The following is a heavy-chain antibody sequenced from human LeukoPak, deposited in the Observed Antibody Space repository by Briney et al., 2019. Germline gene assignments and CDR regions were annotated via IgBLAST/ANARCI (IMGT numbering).Heavy chain of an antibody. CDR2: ISPSGSTR. D-gene: IGHD2-21*02. J-gene: IGHJ5*02. Sequence: GVSLRLPCAASGFIFSTYEMSWVRQAPGKGLEWVSYISPSGSTRHYADSVKGRFSISRDNAKNSLYLQMNSLRAEDTALYYCARDANEHIVVVTARYNWFDPWGRGTLVTVSS. CDR1: GFIFSTYE. V-gene: IGHV3-48*03. CDR3: ARDANEHIVVVTARYNWFDP.